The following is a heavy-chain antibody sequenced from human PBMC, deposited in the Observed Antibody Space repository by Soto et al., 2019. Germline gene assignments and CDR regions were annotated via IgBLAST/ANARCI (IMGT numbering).Heavy chain of an antibody. CDR3: ASLDHDYGAGDGAFDI. CDR2: IYYSGST. Sequence: QLQLQESGPGLVKPSETLSLTCTVSGGSISSSSYYWGWIRQPPGKGLEWIGSIYYSGSTYYNPSLESRVTICVDTSKNQISLKLSSVTAADTAVYYCASLDHDYGAGDGAFDIWGQGTMVTVSS. V-gene: IGHV4-39*01. J-gene: IGHJ3*02. D-gene: IGHD4-17*01. CDR1: GGSISSSSYY.